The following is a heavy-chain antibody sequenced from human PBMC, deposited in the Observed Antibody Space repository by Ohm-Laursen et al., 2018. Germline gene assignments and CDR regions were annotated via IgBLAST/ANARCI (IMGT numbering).Heavy chain of an antibody. D-gene: IGHD4-17*01. CDR2: INSASTTI. J-gene: IGHJ6*02. CDR3: ARDRKNGDSGYGMDV. Sequence: SLRLSCTASGFTFSSYHINWVRQAPGKGLEWVSFINSASTTIYYADSVKGRFTISRDNAKNTVYMQMDSLRAEDRAVYYCARDRKNGDSGYGMDVWGHGTTVTVSS. CDR1: GFTFSSYH. V-gene: IGHV3-48*01.